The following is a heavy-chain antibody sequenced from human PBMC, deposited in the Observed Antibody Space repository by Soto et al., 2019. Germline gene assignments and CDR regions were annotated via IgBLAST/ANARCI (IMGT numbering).Heavy chain of an antibody. V-gene: IGHV5-51*01. Sequence: GESLKISCKGSGYSFTSYWIGWVRQMPGKGLEWMGIIYPGDSDTRYSPSFQGQVTISADKSISTAYLQWSSLKASDTAMYYCARTSAAGKYYYGMDVWGQGSTVTVS. J-gene: IGHJ6*02. CDR3: ARTSAAGKYYYGMDV. D-gene: IGHD6-13*01. CDR1: GYSFTSYW. CDR2: IYPGDSDT.